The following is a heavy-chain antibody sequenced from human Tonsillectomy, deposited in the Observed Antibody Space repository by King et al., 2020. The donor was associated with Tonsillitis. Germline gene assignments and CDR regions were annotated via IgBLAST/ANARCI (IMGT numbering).Heavy chain of an antibody. J-gene: IGHJ4*02. V-gene: IGHV3-64D*06. CDR1: GFTFSSYA. CDR2: ISNNGGST. D-gene: IGHD1-7*01. CDR3: VKKCSEMQRTTHYFDY. Sequence: VQLVESGGGLVQPGGSLRLSCSASGFTFSSYAMHWVRQAPGKGLEYVSAISNNGGSTYYADSVKGRFTISRDNSKNTLYLQMSSLRAEDTAVYYCVKKCSEMQRTTHYFDYWGQRTLVTVSS.